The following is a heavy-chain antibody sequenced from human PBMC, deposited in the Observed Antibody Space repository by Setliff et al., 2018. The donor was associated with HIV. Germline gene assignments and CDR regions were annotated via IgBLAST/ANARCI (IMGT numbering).Heavy chain of an antibody. Sequence: PSETLSLTCTVSGGSISSSSYYWGWVRQPPGKGLEWIGEINHSRRTKYSPSLRSRVSISVDTSKTQFSLKLSSVTAADTAVYYCAGVSSTYWYSIFRNYYYHMDAWGKGTTVTVSS. J-gene: IGHJ6*03. CDR3: AGVSSTYWYSIFRNYYYHMDA. V-gene: IGHV4-39*07. D-gene: IGHD2-8*02. CDR2: INHSRRT. CDR1: GGSISSSSYY.